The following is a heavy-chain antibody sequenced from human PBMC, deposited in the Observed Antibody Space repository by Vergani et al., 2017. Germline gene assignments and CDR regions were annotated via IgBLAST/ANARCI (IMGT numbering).Heavy chain of an antibody. CDR2: IKSTFDRGTT. D-gene: IGHD2-21*01. J-gene: IGHJ6*02. CDR3: TTDPRYCGDGSCYCLRDHHDYGMDV. Sequence: EVQLVESGGGIVKPGGSLRLSCVASGFSFRNAWMNWVRRTPGKGLEWVGRIKSTFDRGTTDYAAAVKGRFTISRDDSKNTLFLQMNGLKTEGIGVYYCTTDPRYCGDGSCYCLRDHHDYGMDVWGQGTTVTVSS. V-gene: IGHV3-15*07. CDR1: GFSFRNAW.